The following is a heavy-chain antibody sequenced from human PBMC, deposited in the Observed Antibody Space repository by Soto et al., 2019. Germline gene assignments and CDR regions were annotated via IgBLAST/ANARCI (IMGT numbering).Heavy chain of an antibody. J-gene: IGHJ5*01. CDR2: ISTTSFTI. Sequence: GGSLRLSCAASGFSFSTYDMDWVRQAPGKAPEWIAHISTTSFTIYYADSVKGRFTISRDNARSSLYLEMKSLRDEDTAVYYCARDRCFDGSCYSASDSWGQGILVTVSS. V-gene: IGHV3-48*02. D-gene: IGHD2-15*01. CDR1: GFSFSTYD. CDR3: ARDRCFDGSCYSASDS.